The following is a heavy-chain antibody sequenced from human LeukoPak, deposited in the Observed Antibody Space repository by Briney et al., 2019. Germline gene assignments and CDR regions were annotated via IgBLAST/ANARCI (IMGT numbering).Heavy chain of an antibody. V-gene: IGHV3-21*04. CDR1: GFTFSSYS. CDR2: ISSSSSYI. J-gene: IGHJ4*02. D-gene: IGHD1-26*01. Sequence: GGSLRLSCAASGFTFSSYSMNWVRQAPGKGLEWVSSISSSSSYIYYADSVKGRFTISRDNAKNSLYLQMNSLRAEDTALYYCAKDSARRNGGVFDYWGQGTLVTVSS. CDR3: AKDSARRNGGVFDY.